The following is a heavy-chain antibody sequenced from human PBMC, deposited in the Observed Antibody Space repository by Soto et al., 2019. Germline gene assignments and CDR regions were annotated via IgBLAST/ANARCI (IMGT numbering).Heavy chain of an antibody. CDR1: VFTSSG. CDR3: AREGILGLFDAYDL. Sequence: QDQLVQSGAEVKKPGASVKVSCKASVFTSSGISWVRQAPGQRLEWMGWISTHNGNAIYAQKFQGRVIMTMDTSTTTVYMELRSLRPDDTAVYLCAREGILGLFDAYDLWGQGTMVTVSS. J-gene: IGHJ3*01. D-gene: IGHD3-3*01. V-gene: IGHV1-18*04. CDR2: ISTHNGNA.